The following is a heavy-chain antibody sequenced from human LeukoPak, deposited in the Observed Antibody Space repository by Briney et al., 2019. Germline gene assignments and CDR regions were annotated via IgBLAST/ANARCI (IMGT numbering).Heavy chain of an antibody. CDR2: ISSSGSTI. D-gene: IGHD1-26*01. Sequence: GGSLRLSCAASGFTFSSYEMNWVRQAPGKGLEWVSYISSSGSTIYYADSVKGRFTISRDNSKNTLYLQMNSLGAEDTAVYYCARTPPVGATDYYYYYMDVWGKGTTVTVSS. V-gene: IGHV3-48*03. CDR3: ARTPPVGATDYYYYYMDV. J-gene: IGHJ6*03. CDR1: GFTFSSYE.